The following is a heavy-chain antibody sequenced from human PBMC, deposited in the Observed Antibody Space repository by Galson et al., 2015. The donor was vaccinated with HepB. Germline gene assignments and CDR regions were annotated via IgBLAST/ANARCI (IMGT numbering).Heavy chain of an antibody. D-gene: IGHD1-1*01. Sequence: SVKVSCKASGYTFSHNAIHWLRQAPGQRLEWVGWNAGNGLTKYSQNFQARVTFTRDTSASTAYMELNTLTSGDTAVYYCARALLEGEASFDPWGRGTLVIVSS. V-gene: IGHV1-3*01. J-gene: IGHJ5*02. CDR2: NAGNGLT. CDR1: GYTFSHNA. CDR3: ARALLEGEASFDP.